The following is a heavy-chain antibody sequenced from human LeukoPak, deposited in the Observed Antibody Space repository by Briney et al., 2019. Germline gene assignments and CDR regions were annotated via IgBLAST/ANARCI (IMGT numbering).Heavy chain of an antibody. CDR3: YASEYISSWYKSYGMDV. V-gene: IGHV1-8*01. J-gene: IGHJ6*02. CDR1: GYTFTSYD. CDR2: MNPNSGNT. Sequence: ASVKVSCKASGYTFTSYDINWVRQATGQGLEWMGWMNPNSGNTGYAQKFQGRVTMTRNTSISTAYMELSSLRSEDTAVYYCYASEYISSWYKSYGMDVWGQGTTVTVSS. D-gene: IGHD6-13*01.